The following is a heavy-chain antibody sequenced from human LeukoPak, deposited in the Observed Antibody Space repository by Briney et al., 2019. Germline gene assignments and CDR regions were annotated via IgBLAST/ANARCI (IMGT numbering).Heavy chain of an antibody. V-gene: IGHV1-8*01. CDR2: MNPNSGNT. J-gene: IGHJ4*02. CDR3: AREQNFMNYYDSSGYYAPLWY. D-gene: IGHD3-22*01. CDR1: GYTFTSYD. Sequence: ASVKVSCKASGYTFTSYDISWVRQATGQGLEWMGWMNPNSGNTGYAQKFQGRVTMTRNTSISTAYMELSRLRSEDTAVYYCAREQNFMNYYDSSGYYAPLWYWGQGTLVTVSS.